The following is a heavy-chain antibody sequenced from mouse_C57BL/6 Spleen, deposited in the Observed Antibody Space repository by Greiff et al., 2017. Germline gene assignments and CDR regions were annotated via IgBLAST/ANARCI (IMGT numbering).Heavy chain of an antibody. D-gene: IGHD1-1*01. CDR3: ARMDSSRYYAMDY. V-gene: IGHV1-69*01. J-gene: IGHJ4*01. CDR2: IDPSDSYT. Sequence: QVQLQQPGAELVMPGASVKLSCKASGYTFTSYWMHWVKQRPGQGLEWIGEIDPSDSYTNYNQKFKGKSTLTVDKSSSTAYMQLSSLTSEDSAVYYCARMDSSRYYAMDYWGQGTSVTVSS. CDR1: GYTFTSYW.